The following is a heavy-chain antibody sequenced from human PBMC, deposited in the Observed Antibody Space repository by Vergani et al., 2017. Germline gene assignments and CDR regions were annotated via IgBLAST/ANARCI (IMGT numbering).Heavy chain of an antibody. CDR2: ISVYNGNT. J-gene: IGHJ4*02. V-gene: IGHV1-18*01. Sequence: QVQLVQSGAEVKKPGASVKVSCKASGYTFTNYGISWVRQAPGQGLEWMGWISVYNGNTNYVQKLQGRVTMTTDTSTTSAYMELRSLRSDDTAVYYCARGGGDCSGGSCYFLDYWGQGTLVTVSS. CDR3: ARGGGDCSGGSCYFLDY. CDR1: GYTFTNYG. D-gene: IGHD2-15*01.